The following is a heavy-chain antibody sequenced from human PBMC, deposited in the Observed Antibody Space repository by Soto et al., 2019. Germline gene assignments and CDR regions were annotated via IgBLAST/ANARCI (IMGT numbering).Heavy chain of an antibody. Sequence: QVQLVESGGGVVQPGRSLRLSCAASGFTFSSYGMHWVRQAPGKGLEWVAVISYDGSNKYYADSVKGRFTISRDNSKNTLYLQMNSLRAEDTAVYYCAKDPGYWSGGSCYSLLDYWGQGTLVTVSS. J-gene: IGHJ4*02. CDR3: AKDPGYWSGGSCYSLLDY. CDR1: GFTFSSYG. V-gene: IGHV3-30*18. D-gene: IGHD2-15*01. CDR2: ISYDGSNK.